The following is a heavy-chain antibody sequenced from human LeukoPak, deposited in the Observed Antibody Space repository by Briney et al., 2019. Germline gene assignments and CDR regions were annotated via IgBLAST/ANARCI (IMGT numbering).Heavy chain of an antibody. CDR3: AKEGSGSYGDYSDY. D-gene: IGHD1-26*01. V-gene: IGHV3-11*06. J-gene: IGHJ4*02. Sequence: GRFTISRDNAKNSLYLQMNSLRAEDTAVYYCAKEGSGSYGDYSDYWGQGTLVTVSS.